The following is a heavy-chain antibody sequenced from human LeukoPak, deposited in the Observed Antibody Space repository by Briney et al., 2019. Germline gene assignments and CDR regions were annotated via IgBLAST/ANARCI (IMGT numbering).Heavy chain of an antibody. V-gene: IGHV4-4*07. CDR2: IYTSGST. J-gene: IGHJ6*02. CDR3: ARGGFGYCSSTSCPRGYYGMDV. Sequence: PPETLSLTCTVSGGSISSYYWSWIRQPAGKGLEWIGRIYTSGSTNYNPSLKSRVTMSVDTSKNQFSLKLSSVTAADTAVYYCARGGFGYCSSTSCPRGYYGMDVWGQGTTVTVSS. CDR1: GGSISSYY. D-gene: IGHD2-2*01.